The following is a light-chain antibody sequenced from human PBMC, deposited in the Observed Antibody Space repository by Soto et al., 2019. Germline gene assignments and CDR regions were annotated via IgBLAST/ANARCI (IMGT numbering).Light chain of an antibody. CDR2: EVS. CDR1: SSDVGGYNY. V-gene: IGLV2-14*01. J-gene: IGLJ3*02. CDR3: SSYTSGGTLLV. Sequence: QSALTQPASVSGSPGQSITISCTGTSSDVGGYNYVSWYQQHPGKAPKLMIYEVSNRPSGVSNRFSGSKSGNTASLTISGLQTDDESDYYCSSYTSGGTLLVFGGGTKVTVL.